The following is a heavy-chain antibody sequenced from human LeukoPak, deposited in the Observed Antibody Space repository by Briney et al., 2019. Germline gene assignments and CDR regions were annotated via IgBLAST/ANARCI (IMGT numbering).Heavy chain of an antibody. CDR1: GYSISSGYY. D-gene: IGHD3-3*01. CDR2: IYHSGST. CDR3: ARDYPEYYDFWSGYYWPFDY. V-gene: IGHV4-38-2*02. J-gene: IGHJ4*02. Sequence: SETLSLTCTVSGYSISSGYYWGWIRQPPGKGLEWIGGIYHSGSTYYNPSLKSRVTISVDTSKNQFSLKLSSVTAADTAVYYCARDYPEYYDFWSGYYWPFDYWGQGTLVTVSS.